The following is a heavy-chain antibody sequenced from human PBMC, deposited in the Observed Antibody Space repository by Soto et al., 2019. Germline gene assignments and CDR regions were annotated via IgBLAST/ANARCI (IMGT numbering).Heavy chain of an antibody. Sequence: PGESLKISCKGSGYSFTSYWIGWVRQMPGKGLEWMGIIYPGDSDTRYSPSFQGQVTISADKSISTAYLQWSSLKASDTAMYYCARLYDILTGYYIRKTSYYYYGMDVWGQGTTVTVSS. CDR2: IYPGDSDT. J-gene: IGHJ6*02. CDR3: ARLYDILTGYYIRKTSYYYYGMDV. D-gene: IGHD3-9*01. CDR1: GYSFTSYW. V-gene: IGHV5-51*01.